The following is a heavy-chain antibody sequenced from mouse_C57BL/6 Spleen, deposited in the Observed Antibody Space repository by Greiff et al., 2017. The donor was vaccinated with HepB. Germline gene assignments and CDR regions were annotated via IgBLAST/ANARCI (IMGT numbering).Heavy chain of an antibody. Sequence: DVHLVESGGGLVQPKGSLKLSCAASGFSFNTYAMNWVRQAPGKGLEWVARIRSKSNNYATYYADSVKDRFTISRDDSESMLYLQMNNLKTEDTAMYYCVRRPGTWFAYWGQGTLVTVSA. V-gene: IGHV10-1*01. J-gene: IGHJ3*01. D-gene: IGHD4-1*01. CDR3: VRRPGTWFAY. CDR2: IRSKSNNYAT. CDR1: GFSFNTYA.